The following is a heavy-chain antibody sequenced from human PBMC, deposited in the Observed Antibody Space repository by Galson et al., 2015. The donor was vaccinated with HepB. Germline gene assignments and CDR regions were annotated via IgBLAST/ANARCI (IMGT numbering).Heavy chain of an antibody. CDR2: ISGTGDGT. Sequence: LRLSCAASGFTFSVYAMYWVRQAPGKGLEWVSVISGTGDGTYHADSVKGRFAISRDNSMNTVYLQMNSLRVEDTALYYCAKGTRSSSHYHGMDVWGQGTTVSVFS. D-gene: IGHD6-6*01. V-gene: IGHV3-23*01. J-gene: IGHJ6*02. CDR3: AKGTRSSSHYHGMDV. CDR1: GFTFSVYA.